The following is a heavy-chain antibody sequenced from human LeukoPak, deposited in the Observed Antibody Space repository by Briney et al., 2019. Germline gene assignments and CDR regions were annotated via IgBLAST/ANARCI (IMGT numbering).Heavy chain of an antibody. V-gene: IGHV1-18*01. J-gene: IGHJ3*02. CDR2: ISAYNGNT. D-gene: IGHD3-22*01. CDR3: ARDGDDSSGYSLLNDVFDI. Sequence: ASVKVSCKASGYTFTSYGISWVRQAPGQGLEWMGWISAYNGNTNYAQKFQGRVTMTTDTSTSTAYMELRSLRSDDTAVYYCARDGDDSSGYSLLNDVFDIWGQGTVVTVSS. CDR1: GYTFTSYG.